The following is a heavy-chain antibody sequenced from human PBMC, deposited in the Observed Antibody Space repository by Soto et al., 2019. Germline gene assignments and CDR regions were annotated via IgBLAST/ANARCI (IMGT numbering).Heavy chain of an antibody. CDR1: GFTFSSYA. CDR2: ISGSGGST. D-gene: IGHD6-19*01. CDR3: AKVGQWLVRGGY. Sequence: EVQLLESGGGLVQPGGSLRLSCAASGFTFSSYAMSWVRQAPGKGLEWVSAISGSGGSTYYADSVKGRFTISRDNSKNTLFLQMNSLGDKDTAIYYCAKVGQWLVRGGYWGQGTLVTVSS. J-gene: IGHJ4*02. V-gene: IGHV3-23*01.